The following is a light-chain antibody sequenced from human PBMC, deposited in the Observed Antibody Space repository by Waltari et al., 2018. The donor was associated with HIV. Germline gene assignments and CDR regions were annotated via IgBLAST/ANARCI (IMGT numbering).Light chain of an antibody. J-gene: IGKJ4*01. CDR2: SAS. V-gene: IGKV1-12*01. CDR3: QQASSFPHT. CDR1: EGIGDL. Sequence: IQMTQSPSYVSASIGGTVIVSCRSNEGIGDLLAWYQQRPGEAPRLLIYSASSRESGVSSRFFAFGADTDFTLTVTGLESEDFATYYCQQASSFPHTFGGGTKV.